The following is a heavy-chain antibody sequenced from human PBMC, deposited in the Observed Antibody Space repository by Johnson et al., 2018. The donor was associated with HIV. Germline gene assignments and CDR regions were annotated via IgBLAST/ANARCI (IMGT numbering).Heavy chain of an antibody. V-gene: IGHV3-30*19. Sequence: VQLVESGGGVVQPGGSLRLSCAASGFTFSSYGMHWVRQAPGKGLEWVAVISYDGSNKYYADSVKGRFTISRDNSKNTLYLQMNSLRAEDTAVHYCASEVRGVLDIWGQGTMVTVSS. CDR2: ISYDGSNK. J-gene: IGHJ3*02. CDR3: ASEVRGVLDI. D-gene: IGHD3-10*01. CDR1: GFTFSSYG.